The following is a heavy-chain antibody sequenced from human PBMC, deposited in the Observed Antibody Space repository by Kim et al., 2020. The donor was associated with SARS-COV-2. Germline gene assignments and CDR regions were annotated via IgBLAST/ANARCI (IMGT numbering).Heavy chain of an antibody. J-gene: IGHJ4*02. V-gene: IGHV3-48*03. CDR1: GFRFSNYE. D-gene: IGHD6-19*01. CDR3: ATPASTDGWYFGY. Sequence: GGSLRLSCAASGFRFSNYEMNWVRQTPGKGLEWISYISSISRSIYYADSVRGRFTISRDNAKNSLYLQMNSLRAEDTAVYYCATPASTDGWYFGYWGRGTLVTVSS. CDR2: ISSISRSI.